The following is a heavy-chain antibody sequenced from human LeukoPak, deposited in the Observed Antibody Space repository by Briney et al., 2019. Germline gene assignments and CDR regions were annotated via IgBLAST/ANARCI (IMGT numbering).Heavy chain of an antibody. J-gene: IGHJ4*01. CDR2: IYYSGST. CDR3: ARANAYCGGDCYSGLDY. D-gene: IGHD2-21*02. V-gene: IGHV4-31*03. Sequence: SETLSLTCTVSGGSISSGGYYWSWIRQHPGKGLEWIGYIYYSGSTYYNPSLKSRVTISVDTSKNQFSLKLSSVTAADTAVYYCARANAYCGGDCYSGLDYWGHGTLVTVSS. CDR1: GGSISSGGYY.